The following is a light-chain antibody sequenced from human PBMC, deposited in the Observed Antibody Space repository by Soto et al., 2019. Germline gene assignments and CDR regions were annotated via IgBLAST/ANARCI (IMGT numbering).Light chain of an antibody. CDR2: EVS. J-gene: IGLJ3*02. CDR1: SSDIGYYNY. Sequence: QSALTQPASVSGSPGQWITISCTGTSSDIGYYNYVSWYQQDPGKAPKLIIYEVSNRPSGVSNRFSGSKSGNTASLTISGLQAEDEADYFCSSYTRTNTRVFGGGTKVTVL. V-gene: IGLV2-14*01. CDR3: SSYTRTNTRV.